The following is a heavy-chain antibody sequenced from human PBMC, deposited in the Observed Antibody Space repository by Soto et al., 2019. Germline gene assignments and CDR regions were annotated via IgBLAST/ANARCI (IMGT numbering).Heavy chain of an antibody. CDR2: IIPIFGTA. V-gene: IGHV1-69*13. J-gene: IGHJ6*02. CDR3: AKGNFWNDDYYYGMDV. CDR1: GGTFSSYA. D-gene: IGHD1-1*01. Sequence: GASVKVSCKASGGTFSSYAISWVRQAPGQGLEWVGGIIPIFGTANYAQKFQGRVTITADESTSTAYMELNSLRAEDTAVYYCAKGNFWNDDYYYGMDVWGQGTTVTVSS.